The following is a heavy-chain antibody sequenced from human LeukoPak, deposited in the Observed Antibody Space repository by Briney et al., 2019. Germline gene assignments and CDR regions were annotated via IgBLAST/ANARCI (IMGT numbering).Heavy chain of an antibody. CDR1: GFTFSSYA. CDR2: ISGSGGST. J-gene: IGHJ6*02. CDR3: AKEVTYCSGDCYYYYGMDV. D-gene: IGHD2-21*02. V-gene: IGHV3-23*01. Sequence: GGSLRLSCAASGFTFSSYAMSWVRQALEKGLEWVSAISGSGGSTYYADSVKGRFTISRDNSKNTLYLQMNSLRAEDTAVYYCAKEVTYCSGDCYYYYGMDVWGQGTTVTVSS.